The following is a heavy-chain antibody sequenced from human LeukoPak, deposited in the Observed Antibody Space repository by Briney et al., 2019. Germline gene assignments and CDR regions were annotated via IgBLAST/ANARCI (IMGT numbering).Heavy chain of an antibody. CDR2: IYTSGST. CDR1: GGSISSYY. D-gene: IGHD3-9*01. CDR3: ARDLSYYDILTGNYYYYMGV. J-gene: IGHJ6*03. V-gene: IGHV4-4*07. Sequence: SETLSLTCTVSGGSISSYYWSWVRQPAGKGLEWIGRIYTSGSTNYNPSLKSRVTMSVDTSKNQFSLKLSSVTAADTAVYYCARDLSYYDILTGNYYYYMGVWGKGTTVTISS.